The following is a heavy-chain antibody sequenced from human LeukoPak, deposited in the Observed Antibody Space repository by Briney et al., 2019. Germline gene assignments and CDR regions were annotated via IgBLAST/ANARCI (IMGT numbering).Heavy chain of an antibody. V-gene: IGHV5-51*01. Sequence: GESLKISCKGSGYNFTNYWIGWVLQMPGKGLVGMGIIYPSDSDTRYSPSFQGQVTISADKSISTAYLQWSSLKASDTAMYYCARPQCSSITCYVDYWGQGTLVTVSS. D-gene: IGHD2-2*01. J-gene: IGHJ4*02. CDR2: IYPSDSDT. CDR1: GYNFTNYW. CDR3: ARPQCSSITCYVDY.